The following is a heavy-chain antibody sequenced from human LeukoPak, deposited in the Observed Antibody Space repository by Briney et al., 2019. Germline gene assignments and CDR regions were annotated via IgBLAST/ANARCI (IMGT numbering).Heavy chain of an antibody. J-gene: IGHJ6*02. Sequence: GGSLRLSCTASEFTFSVYTMNWVRQAPGKGLEWVANIKQDGSEKYYVDSVKGRFTISRDNAKSSLYLQMNSLRAEDTAVYYCVRAMDVWGQGTTVTVSS. CDR2: IKQDGSEK. V-gene: IGHV3-7*03. CDR1: EFTFSVYT. CDR3: VRAMDV.